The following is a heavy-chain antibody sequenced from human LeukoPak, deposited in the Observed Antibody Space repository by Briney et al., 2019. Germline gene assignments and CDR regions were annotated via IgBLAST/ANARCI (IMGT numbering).Heavy chain of an antibody. CDR1: GFTFYDYA. CDR2: ISWNSGSI. V-gene: IGHV3-9*01. Sequence: GRSLRLSCATSGFTFYDYAMHWVRQAPGKGLEWVSGISWNSGSIGYADSVKGRFTISRDNAKNSLYLQMNSLRAEDTALYYCARFQLFHGDFDYWGQGTLVTVSS. CDR3: ARFQLFHGDFDY. D-gene: IGHD2-2*01. J-gene: IGHJ4*02.